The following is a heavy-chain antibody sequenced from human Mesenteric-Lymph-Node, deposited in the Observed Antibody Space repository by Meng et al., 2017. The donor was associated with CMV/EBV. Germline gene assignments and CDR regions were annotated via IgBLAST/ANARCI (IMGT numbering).Heavy chain of an antibody. CDR3: ARDRGTGSYSWFDP. D-gene: IGHD1-26*01. CDR2: TYYRSKWYN. V-gene: IGHV6-1*01. Sequence: NTVSTTRVACNWIKKSPSRGLEWLGSTYYRSKWYNDYAVSVKSRITINPDTSKNQFSLQLNSVTPEDTAVYYCARDRGTGSYSWFDPWGQGTLVTVSS. J-gene: IGHJ5*02. CDR1: NTVSTTRVA.